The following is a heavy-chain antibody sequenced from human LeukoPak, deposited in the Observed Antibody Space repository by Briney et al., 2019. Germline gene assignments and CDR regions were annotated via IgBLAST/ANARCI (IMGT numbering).Heavy chain of an antibody. V-gene: IGHV4-30-2*01. J-gene: IGHJ4*02. CDR1: GGSISSGGYS. CDR2: IYHSGST. D-gene: IGHD6-19*01. Sequence: SETLSLTCAVSGGSISSGGYSWSWIRQPPGKGLEWIGYIYHSGSTYYNPSLKSRVTISVDRSKNQFSLKLSSVTAADTAVYYCASLSGYSSGWALDYWGQGTLVTVSS. CDR3: ASLSGYSSGWALDY.